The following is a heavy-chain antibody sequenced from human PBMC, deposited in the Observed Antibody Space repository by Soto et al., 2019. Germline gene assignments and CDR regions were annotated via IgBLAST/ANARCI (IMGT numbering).Heavy chain of an antibody. CDR1: GGSFSGYY. Sequence: QVQLQQWGAGLLKPSETLSLTCAVYGGSFSGYYWSWIRQPPGKGLEWIGEINHSGSTNYNPSLKSRVTRSVDTSKNQFSLKLSSVTAADTAVYYCARLGLGGVGATLIDYWGQGTLVTVSS. V-gene: IGHV4-34*01. J-gene: IGHJ4*02. CDR2: INHSGST. CDR3: ARLGLGGVGATLIDY. D-gene: IGHD1-26*01.